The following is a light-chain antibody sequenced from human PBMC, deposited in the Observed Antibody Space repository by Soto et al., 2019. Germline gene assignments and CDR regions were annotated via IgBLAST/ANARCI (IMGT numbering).Light chain of an antibody. J-gene: IGLJ3*02. Sequence: QSALTQPASVSGSPGQSITISCTGTSSDVGNYNLVSWYQQHPGKAPKLIIYEGTKRPSGVSNRFSVSKSVNTASLTISGLQAEDEADYYCCSYAGSSSLVFGGGTKLTVL. V-gene: IGLV2-23*01. CDR3: CSYAGSSSLV. CDR2: EGT. CDR1: SSDVGNYNL.